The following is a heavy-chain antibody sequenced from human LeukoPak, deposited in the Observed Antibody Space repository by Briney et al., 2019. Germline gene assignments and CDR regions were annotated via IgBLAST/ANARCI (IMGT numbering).Heavy chain of an antibody. CDR1: GFTFSSYG. Sequence: GRSLRLSCAASGFTFSSYGMHWVRQAPGKGLEWVAVISYDGSNKYYADSVKGRFTISRDNSKNTLYLQMNSLRAEDTAVYYCAREVVVVAATRYNWFDPWGQGTLVTVSS. CDR2: ISYDGSNK. J-gene: IGHJ5*02. V-gene: IGHV3-30*19. CDR3: AREVVVVAATRYNWFDP. D-gene: IGHD2-15*01.